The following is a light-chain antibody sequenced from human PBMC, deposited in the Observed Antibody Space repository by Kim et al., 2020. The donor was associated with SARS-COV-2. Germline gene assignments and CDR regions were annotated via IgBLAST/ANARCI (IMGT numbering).Light chain of an antibody. CDR1: QSISSW. Sequence: ASRGERVTITCRASQSISSWLGWYQQKPGKAPKHLIHKASNIETGVPERFSGSGSGTEFTLTISSLQPDDVGTYYCQQYKSYPSSFGQGTKVEIK. J-gene: IGKJ1*01. CDR2: KAS. CDR3: QQYKSYPSS. V-gene: IGKV1-5*03.